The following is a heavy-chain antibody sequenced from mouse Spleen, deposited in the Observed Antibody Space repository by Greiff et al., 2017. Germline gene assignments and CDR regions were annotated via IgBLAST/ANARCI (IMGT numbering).Heavy chain of an antibody. J-gene: IGHJ3*01. D-gene: IGHD2-4*01. CDR1: GYTFTDYY. CDR3: ARCFFDYAFAY. CDR2: INPNNGGT. V-gene: IGHV1-26*01. Sequence: EVQLQQSGPELVKPGASVKISCKASGYTFTDYYMNWVKQSHGKSLEWIGDINPNNGGTSYNQKFKGKATLTVDKSSSTAYMELRSLTSEDSAVYYCARCFFDYAFAYWGQGTLVTVSA.